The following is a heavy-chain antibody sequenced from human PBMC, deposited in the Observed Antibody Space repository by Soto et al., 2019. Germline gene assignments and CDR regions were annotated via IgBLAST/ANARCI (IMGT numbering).Heavy chain of an antibody. CDR2: INPNSGGT. CDR3: ARVVHYSARNYVMDF. D-gene: IGHD2-15*01. J-gene: IGHJ6*02. CDR1: GYTFTGYY. V-gene: IGHV1-2*04. Sequence: VSSVKVSCKASGYTFTGYYMHWVRQAPGQGLEWMGWINPNSGGTNYAQKFQGWVTMTRDTSISTAYMELSRLRSDDTAVYYCARVVHYSARNYVMDFSGQGTTVTVSS.